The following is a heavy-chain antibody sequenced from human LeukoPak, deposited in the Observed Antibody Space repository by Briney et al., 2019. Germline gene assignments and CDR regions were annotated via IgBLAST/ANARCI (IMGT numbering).Heavy chain of an antibody. CDR3: ARRGLLGYCSGGSCYRYNWFDP. Sequence: SVKVSCKASGYTFTSYAISWVRQAPGQGLEWMGGIIPIFGTANYAQKFQGRVTITADESTSTAYMELSSLRSEDTAVYYCARRGLLGYCSGGSCYRYNWFDPWGQGTLVTVSS. D-gene: IGHD2-15*01. CDR2: IIPIFGTA. J-gene: IGHJ5*02. V-gene: IGHV1-69*13. CDR1: GYTFTSYA.